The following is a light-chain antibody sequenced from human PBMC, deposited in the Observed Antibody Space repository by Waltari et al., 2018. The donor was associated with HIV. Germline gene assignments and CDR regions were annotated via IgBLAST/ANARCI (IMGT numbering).Light chain of an antibody. V-gene: IGKV1-39*01. J-gene: IGKJ2*01. CDR1: HNINTF. CDR2: SAS. CDR3: QQTYSVPYT. Sequence: DLQMTQSPSSLSASIGDRVTLACRASHNINTFLNWYQQKPGKGPNLLIYSASSLESGVPSRFSGGGAGTYFTLTINSLQPEDSATYFCQQTYSVPYTFGQGTKLDI.